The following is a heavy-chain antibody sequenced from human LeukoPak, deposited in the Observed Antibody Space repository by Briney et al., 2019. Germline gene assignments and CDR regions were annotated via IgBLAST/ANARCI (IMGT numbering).Heavy chain of an antibody. CDR3: AGDDGSTSRPLGYYYYMDV. Sequence: SVKVSCKGSGGTFSSYAISWVRQAPGQGLEWMGGIIPIFGTANYAQKFQGRVTITTDESTSTAYMELSSLRSEDTAVYYCAGDDGSTSRPLGYYYYMDVWGKGTTVTVSS. V-gene: IGHV1-69*05. CDR2: IIPIFGTA. CDR1: GGTFSSYA. J-gene: IGHJ6*03. D-gene: IGHD1/OR15-1a*01.